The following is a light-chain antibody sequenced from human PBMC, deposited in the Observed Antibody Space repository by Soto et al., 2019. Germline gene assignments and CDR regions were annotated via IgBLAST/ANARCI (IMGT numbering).Light chain of an antibody. CDR3: QQYNSYSGT. CDR1: QSISSW. V-gene: IGKV1-5*01. CDR2: DAS. Sequence: DIQMTQSPSTLSASVGDRVTITCRASQSISSWLAWYQQKPGKTPKLLIYDASSLESGVPSRFGGSGSGTEFTLTISSXQPDDFATYYCQQYNSYSGTFGQGTKVDTK. J-gene: IGKJ1*01.